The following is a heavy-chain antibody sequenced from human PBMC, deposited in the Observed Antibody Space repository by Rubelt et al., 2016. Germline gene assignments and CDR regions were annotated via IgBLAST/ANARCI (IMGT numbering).Heavy chain of an antibody. Sequence: QVQLQQWGAGLLKPSETLSLTCAVYGGSFSGSYWSWIRQPPGKGLEWIGEINHSGSTNYNPSLKSRVTISVATSKNQFSLKLSSVTAADTAVYYCARGGKRKPTLLDYWGQGTLVTVSS. V-gene: IGHV4-34*01. CDR2: INHSGST. CDR1: GGSFSGSY. D-gene: IGHD4-23*01. CDR3: ARGGKRKPTLLDY. J-gene: IGHJ4*02.